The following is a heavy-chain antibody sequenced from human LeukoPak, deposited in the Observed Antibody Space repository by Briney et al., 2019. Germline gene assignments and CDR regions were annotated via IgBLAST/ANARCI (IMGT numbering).Heavy chain of an antibody. CDR2: IWYDGSNK. D-gene: IGHD6-13*01. Sequence: GGSLRLSCVASGFTFKSYGMHWVRQAPGKGLEWVAVIWYDGSNKYYADFVKGRFTTSRDNSKNTLYLQMNSLRADDTAVYYCARVSGYSGTWYVDYWGQGTLVTVSS. J-gene: IGHJ4*02. CDR3: ARVSGYSGTWYVDY. V-gene: IGHV3-33*01. CDR1: GFTFKSYG.